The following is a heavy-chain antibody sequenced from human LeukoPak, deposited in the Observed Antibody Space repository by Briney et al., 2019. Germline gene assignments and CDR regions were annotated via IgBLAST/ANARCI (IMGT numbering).Heavy chain of an antibody. V-gene: IGHV1-2*02. J-gene: IGHJ4*02. CDR2: INPNSGGT. Sequence: ASVKVSCKGSGYTFTGYYMHWVRQAPGQGLEWMGWINPNSGGTNYAQKFQGRVTMTRDTSISTAYLELSGLRSDDTAVYYCARVSSPRPQYYFDYWGQGTLVTVSS. D-gene: IGHD6-6*01. CDR1: GYTFTGYY. CDR3: ARVSSPRPQYYFDY.